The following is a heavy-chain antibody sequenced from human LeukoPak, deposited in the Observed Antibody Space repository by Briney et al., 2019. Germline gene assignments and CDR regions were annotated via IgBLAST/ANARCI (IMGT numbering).Heavy chain of an antibody. CDR1: GFTFSNYG. CDR3: ARDGPYSSSSGHYYGMDV. J-gene: IGHJ6*02. D-gene: IGHD6-6*01. Sequence: GRSLRLSCVASGFTFSNYGMHWVRQAPGKGLEWVAVISYDGSNKYYADSVKGRFTISRDNSKNTLYLQMNSLRAEDTAVYYCARDGPYSSSSGHYYGMDVWGQGTTVTVSS. CDR2: ISYDGSNK. V-gene: IGHV3-30*03.